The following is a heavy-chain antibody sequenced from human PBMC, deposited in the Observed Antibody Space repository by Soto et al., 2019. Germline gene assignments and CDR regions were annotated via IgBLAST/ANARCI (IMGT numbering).Heavy chain of an antibody. CDR3: ARDSNMARIQLWLPSFDY. Sequence: SVKVSCKASGGTFSSYAISWVRQAPGHGLEWMGGIIPIFGTANYAQKFQGRVTITADESTSTAYMELSSLRSEDTAVYYCARDSNMARIQLWLPSFDYWGQGTLVTVSS. CDR1: GGTFSSYA. V-gene: IGHV1-69*13. J-gene: IGHJ4*02. CDR2: IIPIFGTA. D-gene: IGHD5-18*01.